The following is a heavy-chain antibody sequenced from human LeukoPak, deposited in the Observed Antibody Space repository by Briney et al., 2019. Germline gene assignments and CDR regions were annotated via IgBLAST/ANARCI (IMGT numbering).Heavy chain of an antibody. CDR3: ARVDRIAAAGTSDY. D-gene: IGHD6-13*01. J-gene: IGHJ4*02. Sequence: GESLKISCKGSGYSFTSYWIGLVRQMPGKGLEWMGIIYPGDSDTRYSPSFQGQVTISADKSISTAYLQWSSLKASDTDMYYCARVDRIAAAGTSDYWGQGTLVTVSS. CDR1: GYSFTSYW. CDR2: IYPGDSDT. V-gene: IGHV5-51*01.